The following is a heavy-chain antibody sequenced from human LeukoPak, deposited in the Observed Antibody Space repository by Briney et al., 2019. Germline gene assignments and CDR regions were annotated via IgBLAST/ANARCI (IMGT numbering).Heavy chain of an antibody. J-gene: IGHJ3*02. CDR3: AREGGYYDSSGYLTPGAFDI. CDR2: IYSGGST. D-gene: IGHD3-22*01. Sequence: PGGSLRLSCAASGFTVSSNYMSWVRQAPGKGLEWVSVIYSGGSTYYADSVKGRFTISRDNSKNTLYLQMNSLRAEDTAVYYCAREGGYYDSSGYLTPGAFDIWGQGTMVTVSS. CDR1: GFTVSSNY. V-gene: IGHV3-66*01.